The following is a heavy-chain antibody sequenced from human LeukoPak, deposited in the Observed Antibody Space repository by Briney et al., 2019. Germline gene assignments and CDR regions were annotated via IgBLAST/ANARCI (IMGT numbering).Heavy chain of an antibody. CDR1: GFTFSSYE. V-gene: IGHV3-30*18. CDR3: AKMEAVAAAPGY. Sequence: PGGSLRLSCAASGFTFSSYEMNWARQAPGKGLEWVAVISYDGSNKYYADSVKGRFTISRDNSKNTLYLQMNSLRAEDTAVYYCAKMEAVAAAPGYWGQGTLVTVSS. J-gene: IGHJ4*02. CDR2: ISYDGSNK. D-gene: IGHD6-13*01.